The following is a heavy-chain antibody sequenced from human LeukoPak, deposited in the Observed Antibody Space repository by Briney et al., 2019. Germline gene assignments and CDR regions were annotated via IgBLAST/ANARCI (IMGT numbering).Heavy chain of an antibody. D-gene: IGHD1/OR15-1a*01. CDR3: ARDNKFTYVQGTLDF. V-gene: IGHV1-2*02. J-gene: IGHJ4*02. CDR1: GYTFTDYY. Sequence: GASVKVSCKASGYTFTDYYVHWVRQAPGQGLEWMGFINPNSGGTKYAQKFQGRVTVPRDTSISTAYMELSGLRSDDTAVYYCARDNKFTYVQGTLDFWGQGTLVTVFS. CDR2: INPNSGGT.